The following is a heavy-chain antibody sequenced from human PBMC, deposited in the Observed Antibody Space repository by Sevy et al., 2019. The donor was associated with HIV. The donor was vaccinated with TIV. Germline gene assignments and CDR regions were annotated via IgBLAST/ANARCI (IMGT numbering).Heavy chain of an antibody. Sequence: GGSLRLSCAASGFIFSSYWMSWVRQAPGKGLEWVANINQDGSEKHYADSVKGRFSISRDNAKNSLYVPMKGLRADDTAVYYCARGGCSSTRCYQVGDWFDSWGQGALVTVSS. CDR3: ARGGCSSTRCYQVGDWFDS. CDR2: INQDGSEK. J-gene: IGHJ5*01. CDR1: GFIFSSYW. D-gene: IGHD2-2*01. V-gene: IGHV3-7*01.